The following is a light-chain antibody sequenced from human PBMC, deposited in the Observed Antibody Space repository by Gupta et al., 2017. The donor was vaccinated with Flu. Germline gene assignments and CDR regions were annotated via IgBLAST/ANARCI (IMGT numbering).Light chain of an antibody. J-gene: IGKJ4*01. CDR2: YAS. Sequence: EVVMTQSPATLSVSPGERATLSCRSSQSISINLAWYQQKPGQAPRLLIYYASKRATGIPARFSGSGSGTDFTLTISSLQSEDFAVYFCQQYDNWPPSTFGGGTKVEIK. CDR3: QQYDNWPPST. V-gene: IGKV3-15*01. CDR1: QSISIN.